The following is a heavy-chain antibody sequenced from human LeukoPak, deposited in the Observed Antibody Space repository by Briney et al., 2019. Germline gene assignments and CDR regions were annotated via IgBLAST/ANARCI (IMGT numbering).Heavy chain of an antibody. Sequence: SETLSLTCTVSGGSISSYYWSWIRQPAGKGLEWIGRIYTSGSTNYNPSLKSRVTMSVDTSKNQFSLKLSSVTAADTAVYYCARGGGYSSGWLLDYYYYYMDVWGKGTTVTISS. CDR1: GGSISSYY. D-gene: IGHD6-19*01. CDR2: IYTSGST. CDR3: ARGGGYSSGWLLDYYYYYMDV. V-gene: IGHV4-4*07. J-gene: IGHJ6*03.